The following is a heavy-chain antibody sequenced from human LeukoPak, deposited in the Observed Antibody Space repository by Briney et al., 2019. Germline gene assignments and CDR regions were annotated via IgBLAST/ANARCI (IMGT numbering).Heavy chain of an antibody. D-gene: IGHD5-18*01. CDR2: VYYSGTT. J-gene: IGHJ4*02. CDR3: ARGGSYGSR. Sequence: SETLSLTRTLYADSITGFSLRWLRPPPRKVLEWIGNVYYSGTTNYNPSLKSRVTVSVDTSKNQFSLKLTSVTAADTAVYYCARGGSYGSRWGQGTLVTVSS. CDR1: ADSITGFS. V-gene: IGHV4-59*01.